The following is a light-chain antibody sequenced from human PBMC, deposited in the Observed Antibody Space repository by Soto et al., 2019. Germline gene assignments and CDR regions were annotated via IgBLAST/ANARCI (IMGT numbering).Light chain of an antibody. CDR3: HQYADSRT. Sequence: EIVLTQSPGTLSLSPGERATLSCRASQTVWSSYLAWFQHKPGQAPRLLIYGASRRATGIPDRFTGSGSGTDFTLTIRRLEPEDFAVYYCHQYADSRTFGQGTKLEIK. J-gene: IGKJ2*02. CDR1: QTVWSSY. CDR2: GAS. V-gene: IGKV3-20*01.